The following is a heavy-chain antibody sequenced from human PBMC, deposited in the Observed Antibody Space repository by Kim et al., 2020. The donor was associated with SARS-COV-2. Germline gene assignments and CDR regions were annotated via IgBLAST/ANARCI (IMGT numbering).Heavy chain of an antibody. Sequence: RYSPSFQGQVTISADKSISTAYLQWSSLKASDTAMYYCASEGGPSGAFQHWGQGTLVTVSS. J-gene: IGHJ1*01. D-gene: IGHD3-10*01. V-gene: IGHV5-51*01. CDR3: ASEGGPSGAFQH.